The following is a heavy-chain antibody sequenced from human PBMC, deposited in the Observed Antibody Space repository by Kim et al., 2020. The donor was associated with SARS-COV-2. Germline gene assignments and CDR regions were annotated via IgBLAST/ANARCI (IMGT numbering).Heavy chain of an antibody. CDR1: GFTFSDYY. Sequence: GGSLRLSCAASGFTFSDYYMSWIRQAPGKGLEWVSYISSSSSYTNYADSVKGRFTISRDNAKNSLYLQMNSLRAEDTAVYYCARPSGIAVAGRNWYFDLWGRGTLVTVSS. CDR2: ISSSSSYT. CDR3: ARPSGIAVAGRNWYFDL. V-gene: IGHV3-11*03. J-gene: IGHJ2*01. D-gene: IGHD6-19*01.